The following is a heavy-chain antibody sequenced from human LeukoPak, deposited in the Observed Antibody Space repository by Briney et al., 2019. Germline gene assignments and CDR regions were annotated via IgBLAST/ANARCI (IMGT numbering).Heavy chain of an antibody. Sequence: GGSVKVSCKASGYTFTGYYMHWVRQAPGQGLEWMGWINPNSGGTNYAQKFQGRVTMTRDTSISTAYMELSRLRSDDTAVYYCARPQSDTTGTTGFDRWGQGTLVTVSS. J-gene: IGHJ5*02. CDR3: ARPQSDTTGTTGFDR. V-gene: IGHV1-2*02. CDR2: INPNSGGT. CDR1: GYTFTGYY. D-gene: IGHD1-1*01.